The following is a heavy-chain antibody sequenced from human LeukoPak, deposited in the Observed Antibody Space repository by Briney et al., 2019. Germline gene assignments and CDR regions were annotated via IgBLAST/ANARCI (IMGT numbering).Heavy chain of an antibody. J-gene: IGHJ4*02. CDR3: ARAAGIAAAGRAFFFDY. CDR1: GGSISSSSYY. V-gene: IGHV4-39*01. Sequence: SETLSLTCTVSGGSISSSSYYWGWIRQPPGKGLEWIGSIYYSGSTYYNPSLKSRVTISVDTSKNQFSLKLSSVTAADTAVYYCARAAGIAAAGRAFFFDYWGQGTLVTVSS. CDR2: IYYSGST. D-gene: IGHD6-13*01.